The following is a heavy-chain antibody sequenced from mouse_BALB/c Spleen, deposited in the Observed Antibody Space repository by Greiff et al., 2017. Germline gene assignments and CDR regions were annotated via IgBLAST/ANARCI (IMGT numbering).Heavy chain of an antibody. V-gene: IGHV2-2*02. Sequence: QVQLQQSGPGLVQPSQSLSITCTVSGFSLTSYGVHWVRQSPGKGLEWLGVIWSGGSTDYNAAFISRLSISKDNSKSQVFFKMNSLQANDTAIYYCARKGNGNYGFDVWGAGTTVTVSS. J-gene: IGHJ1*01. CDR1: GFSLTSYG. D-gene: IGHD2-1*01. CDR3: ARKGNGNYGFDV. CDR2: IWSGGST.